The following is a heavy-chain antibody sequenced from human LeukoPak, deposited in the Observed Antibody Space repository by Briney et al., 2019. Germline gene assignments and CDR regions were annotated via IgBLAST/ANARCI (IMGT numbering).Heavy chain of an antibody. V-gene: IGHV3-23*01. CDR2: ISGSGYNT. J-gene: IGHJ4*02. CDR1: GFTFNRYA. Sequence: GGSPRLSCAASGFTFNRYAMAWVRQAPGKGLEWVSSISGSGYNTYYEDSVKGRFTISRDNSQNTLFLQMNSLRAEDTALYYCAKDGYGDYGFDYWGQGTLVTVSS. D-gene: IGHD4-17*01. CDR3: AKDGYGDYGFDY.